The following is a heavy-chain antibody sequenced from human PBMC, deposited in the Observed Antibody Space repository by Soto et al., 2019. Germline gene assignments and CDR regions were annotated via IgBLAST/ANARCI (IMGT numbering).Heavy chain of an antibody. V-gene: IGHV3-11*06. D-gene: IGHD3-3*01. CDR1: GFTFSDYY. Sequence: GGSLRLSCAASGFTFSDYYMSWIRQAPGKGLEWVSYISSSSSYTNYADSVKGRFTISRDNAKNSLYLQMNSLRAEDTAVYYCARETSGFLEWLKNYYGMDVWGQGPTVTVSS. CDR2: ISSSSSYT. J-gene: IGHJ6*02. CDR3: ARETSGFLEWLKNYYGMDV.